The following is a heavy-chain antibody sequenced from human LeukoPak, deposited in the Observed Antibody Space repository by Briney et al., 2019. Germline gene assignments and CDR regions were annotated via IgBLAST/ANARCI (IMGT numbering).Heavy chain of an antibody. J-gene: IGHJ4*02. CDR2: ISSSGTTI. V-gene: IGHV3-48*03. D-gene: IGHD3-22*01. CDR1: GFTFSSYE. CDR3: ARDNYDSSTPYYFDY. Sequence: GGSLRLSCAASGFTFSSYEMNWVRQAPGKGLEWVSYISSSGTTIYYADSVKGRFTISRDNAKNSLYLQMNSLRAEDTAVYYCARDNYDSSTPYYFDYWGQGTLVTVPS.